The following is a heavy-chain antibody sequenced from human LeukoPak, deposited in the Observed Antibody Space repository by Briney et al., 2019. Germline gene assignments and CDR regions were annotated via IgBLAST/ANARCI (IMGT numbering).Heavy chain of an antibody. D-gene: IGHD6-13*01. CDR3: ARDSSSWYFDY. Sequence: GGSLRLSCAASGFTFSDYYMSWIRQAPGKGLEWVSYISSSGSTIYYADSVKGRFTISRDNAKNSLYLQMNSLRAEDTAVYYYARDSSSWYFDYWGQGTLVTVSS. CDR2: ISSSGSTI. CDR1: GFTFSDYY. J-gene: IGHJ4*02. V-gene: IGHV3-11*04.